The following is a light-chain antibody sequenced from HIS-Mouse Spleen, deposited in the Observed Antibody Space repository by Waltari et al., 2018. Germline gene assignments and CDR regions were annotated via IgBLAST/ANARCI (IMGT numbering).Light chain of an antibody. CDR2: EGS. CDR1: GADFGVFNL. J-gene: IGLJ2*01. V-gene: IGLV2-23*01. CDR3: CSYAGSSTVV. Sequence: HSALTHPAPVSGSPAHSFPLSATEPGADFGVFNLVPWYQHHPGKAPKLMIYEGSKRPSGVSNRFSGSKSGNTASLTISGLQAEDEADYYCCSYAGSSTVVFGGGTKLTVL.